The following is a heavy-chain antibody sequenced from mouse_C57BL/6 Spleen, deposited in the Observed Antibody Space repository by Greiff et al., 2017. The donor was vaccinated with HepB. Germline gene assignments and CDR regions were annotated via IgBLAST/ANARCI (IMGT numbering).Heavy chain of an antibody. V-gene: IGHV5-15*01. Sequence: EVKLVESGGGLVQPGGSLKLSCAASGFTFSDYGMAWVRQAPRKGPEWVAFISNLAYSIYYADTVTGRFTISRENAKNTLYLEMSSLRSEDTAMYYCARQGGTGDFDYWGQGTTLTVSS. CDR3: ARQGGTGDFDY. CDR2: ISNLAYSI. CDR1: GFTFSDYG. J-gene: IGHJ2*01. D-gene: IGHD3-3*01.